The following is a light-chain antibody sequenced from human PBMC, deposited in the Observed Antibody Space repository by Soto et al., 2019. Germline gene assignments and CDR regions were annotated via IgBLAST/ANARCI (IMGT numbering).Light chain of an antibody. CDR1: QSVSSY. CDR2: DAS. Sequence: EIVLTQSPATLSLSPGERATLSCRASQSVSSYLAWYQQKPGQAPSLLIYDASNRATGIPARFSGSGSGTDFTLTISSLEDEDFAVYYCQQRSNWRTFGQGTKVEIK. V-gene: IGKV3-11*01. J-gene: IGKJ1*01. CDR3: QQRSNWRT.